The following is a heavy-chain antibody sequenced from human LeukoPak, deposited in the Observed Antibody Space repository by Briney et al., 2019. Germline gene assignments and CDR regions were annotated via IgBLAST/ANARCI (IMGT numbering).Heavy chain of an antibody. Sequence: SETLSLTCTVSGGSLSSYYWSWIRQPPGKGREWSGYIYYIGGTTYNPSLKSRVTISIDASKNQFSLKLSSVTAADTAVYYCARARYGYLEIDYWGQGTLVTVSS. CDR1: GGSLSSYY. CDR3: ARARYGYLEIDY. CDR2: IYYIGGT. V-gene: IGHV4-59*01. D-gene: IGHD5-18*01. J-gene: IGHJ4*02.